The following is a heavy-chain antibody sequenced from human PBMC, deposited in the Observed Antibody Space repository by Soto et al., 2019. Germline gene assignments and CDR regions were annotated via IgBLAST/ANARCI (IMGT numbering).Heavy chain of an antibody. J-gene: IGHJ4*02. D-gene: IGHD1-26*01. CDR3: ARDFRYRENYVPGY. CDR2: INHSGST. CDR1: GGPLSGYY. V-gene: IGHV4-34*10. Sequence: SETLSLTCAVYGGPLSGYYWTWIRQPPGKGLEWIGEINHSGSTTYNPSLKSRITMSLDTSKNQFSLNLSSVTAADTAVYSCARDFRYRENYVPGYWGQGTLVTVSS.